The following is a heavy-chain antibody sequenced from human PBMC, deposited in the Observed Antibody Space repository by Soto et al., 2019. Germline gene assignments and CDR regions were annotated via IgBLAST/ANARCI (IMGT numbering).Heavy chain of an antibody. D-gene: IGHD5-18*01. CDR2: IWYDGINK. CDR1: GFTFSSYG. CDR3: AGDGTAMGTGYFQH. Sequence: QVQLVESGGGVVQPGRSLRLSCAASGFTFSSYGMHWVRQAPGKGLEWVAVIWYDGINKYYADSVKGRFTISRDNSKNTLYLQMNSLRAEDTAVYYCAGDGTAMGTGYFQHWGQGTLVTVSS. J-gene: IGHJ1*01. V-gene: IGHV3-33*01.